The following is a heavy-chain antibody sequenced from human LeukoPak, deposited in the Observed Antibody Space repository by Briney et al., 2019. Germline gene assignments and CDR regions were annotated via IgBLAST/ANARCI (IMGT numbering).Heavy chain of an antibody. CDR2: ISAYNGNT. D-gene: IGHD3-3*01. V-gene: IGHV1-18*01. Sequence: ASVKVSCKASGYTFTSYGISWVRQAPGQGLEWMGWISAYNGNTNYAQKLQGRVTMTTDTSTSTVYMELRSLRSDDTAVYYCARDRGGFYDFWSGYPHYYFDYWGQGTLVTVSS. CDR3: ARDRGGFYDFWSGYPHYYFDY. J-gene: IGHJ4*02. CDR1: GYTFTSYG.